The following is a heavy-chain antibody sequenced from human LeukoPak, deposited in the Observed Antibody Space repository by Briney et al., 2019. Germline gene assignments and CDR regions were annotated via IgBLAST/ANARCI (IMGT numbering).Heavy chain of an antibody. Sequence: GGSLRLSCAASGFTFSTYWMSWVRQAPGKGLEWVANIKEDGSEKYYVDSVKGRFTISRDNAKNSLYLQMSSLRAEDTAVYYCARDSIAARRMDYWGQGTLVTVSS. CDR2: IKEDGSEK. J-gene: IGHJ4*02. V-gene: IGHV3-7*01. CDR1: GFTFSTYW. CDR3: ARDSIAARRMDY. D-gene: IGHD6-6*01.